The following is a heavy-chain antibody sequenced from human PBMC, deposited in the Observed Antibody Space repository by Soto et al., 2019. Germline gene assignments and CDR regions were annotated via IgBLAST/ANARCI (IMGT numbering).Heavy chain of an antibody. CDR2: IYYSGNT. V-gene: IGHV4-59*01. CDR1: GGSISSYY. J-gene: IGHJ6*02. Sequence: HVQLQESGPGLAKPSETLSLTCTVSGGSISSYYWNWIRQPPGKGLEWIGYIYYSGNTNYNPSLNSRVTISVDRSKNRFSLKLTSVTAADTAVYFCARDGRLMLRGFSFYNGMDVWGQGTTVTVSS. D-gene: IGHD3-10*01. CDR3: ARDGRLMLRGFSFYNGMDV.